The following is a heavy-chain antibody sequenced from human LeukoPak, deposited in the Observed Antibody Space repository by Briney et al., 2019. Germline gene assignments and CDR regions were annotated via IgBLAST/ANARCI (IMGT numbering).Heavy chain of an antibody. V-gene: IGHV1-69*05. CDR3: ARCGSSSTSCSPAY. D-gene: IGHD2-2*01. J-gene: IGHJ4*02. CDR1: GGTFSSYA. CDR2: IIPIFGTA. Sequence: SVKVSCKASGGTFSSYAIGWVRQAPGQGLEWMGRIIPIFGTANYAQKFQGRVTITTDESTSTAYMELSSLRSEDTAVYYCARCGSSSTSCSPAYWGQGTLVTVSS.